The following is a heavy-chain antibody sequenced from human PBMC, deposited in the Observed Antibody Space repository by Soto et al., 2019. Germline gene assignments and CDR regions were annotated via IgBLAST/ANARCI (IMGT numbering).Heavy chain of an antibody. J-gene: IGHJ4*02. D-gene: IGHD1-26*01. V-gene: IGHV3-23*01. Sequence: EVQLLESGGGLVQPGGSLRLSCAASGFTFSSYAMSWVRQAPGKGLEWVSTISSSGGSTYYADSVKGRFTISRDNSKNTLYLQMNGLRAEDTAVYYCARDVGGSYGFAYWGEGALVTVSS. CDR3: ARDVGGSYGFAY. CDR1: GFTFSSYA. CDR2: ISSSGGST.